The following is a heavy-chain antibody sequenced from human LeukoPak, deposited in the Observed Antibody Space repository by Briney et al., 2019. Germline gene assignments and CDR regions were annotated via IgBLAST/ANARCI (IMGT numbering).Heavy chain of an antibody. CDR1: GFTFSNYW. CDR3: ARSDWFDP. V-gene: IGHV3-74*01. Sequence: GGPLRLSCAASGFTFSNYWMNWVRQAPGKGLVWVSRIEGDGSSTNYADSVKGRFTISRDNAKNTLYLQMNSLRAEDTAVYYCARSDWFDPWGQGTLVTVSS. CDR2: IEGDGSST. J-gene: IGHJ5*02.